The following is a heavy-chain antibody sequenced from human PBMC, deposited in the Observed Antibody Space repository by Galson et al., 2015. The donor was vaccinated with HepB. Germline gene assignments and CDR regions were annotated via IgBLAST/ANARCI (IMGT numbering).Heavy chain of an antibody. V-gene: IGHV3-30-3*01. J-gene: IGHJ4*02. CDR2: ISYDGSNK. D-gene: IGHD3-3*01. CDR1: GFTFSRYA. Sequence: SLRLSCAASGFTFSRYAMHWVRQAPGKGLEWVAVISYDGSNKYYADSVKGRFTISRDNSKNTLYLQMNSLRAEDMAVYYCARDRFLEWLFLDYWGQGTLVIVSS. CDR3: ARDRFLEWLFLDY.